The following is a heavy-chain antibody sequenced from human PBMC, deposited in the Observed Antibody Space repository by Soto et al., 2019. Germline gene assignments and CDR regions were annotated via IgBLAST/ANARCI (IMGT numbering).Heavy chain of an antibody. Sequence: SETLSLTCTVSGGSISSYYWSWIRQPPGKGLEWIGYIYYSGSTNHNPSLKSRVTISVDTSKNQFSLKLSSVTAADTAVYYCARRGYCSGGSCYPTPFDYWGQGTLVTVSS. CDR2: IYYSGST. CDR3: ARRGYCSGGSCYPTPFDY. J-gene: IGHJ4*02. CDR1: GGSISSYY. V-gene: IGHV4-59*08. D-gene: IGHD2-15*01.